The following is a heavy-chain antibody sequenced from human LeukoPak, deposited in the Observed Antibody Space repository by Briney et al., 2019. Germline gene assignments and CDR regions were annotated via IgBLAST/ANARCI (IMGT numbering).Heavy chain of an antibody. J-gene: IGHJ1*01. D-gene: IGHD6-13*01. CDR1: GFTFSSYA. V-gene: IGHV3-23*01. CDR2: ISGSGGST. Sequence: GGSLRLSCAASGFTFSSYAMSWVRQAPGKGREWVSAISGSGGSTSYADSVKARFTISRDNSKTPLYLQMNSLRAEERAVYYCAKDRGQQLSSGYFQHWGQGNLVTVSS. CDR3: AKDRGQQLSSGYFQH.